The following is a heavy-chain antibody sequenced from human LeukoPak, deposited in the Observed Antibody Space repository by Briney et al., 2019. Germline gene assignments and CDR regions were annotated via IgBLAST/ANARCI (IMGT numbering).Heavy chain of an antibody. Sequence: GGSLRLSCAASGFTFSGYAIQWVRQAPGKGLEWVGVISSDGRTKYYADSVQGRFTISRDNSENTLFPQMNSLRAEDTAVYYCAKDGGVTGTFDYWGQGTLVTVSS. CDR3: AKDGGVTGTFDY. J-gene: IGHJ4*02. CDR2: ISSDGRTK. D-gene: IGHD3-16*01. V-gene: IGHV3-30*04. CDR1: GFTFSGYA.